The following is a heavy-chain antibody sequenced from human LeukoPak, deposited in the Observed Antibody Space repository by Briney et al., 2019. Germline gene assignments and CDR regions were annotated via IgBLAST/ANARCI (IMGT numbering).Heavy chain of an antibody. J-gene: IGHJ4*02. V-gene: IGHV3-23*01. CDR2: ISGSGGII. Sequence: PGRSLRLSCAASGFTFSNYGMHWVRQAPGKGLEWVSGISGSGGIIYYADSVKGRFTISRDNSKNMLFLQMNSLSADDTAVYYCAKAAIAESSNWYGIDYWGQGTLVTVSS. CDR1: GFTFSNYG. CDR3: AKAAIAESSNWYGIDY. D-gene: IGHD6-13*01.